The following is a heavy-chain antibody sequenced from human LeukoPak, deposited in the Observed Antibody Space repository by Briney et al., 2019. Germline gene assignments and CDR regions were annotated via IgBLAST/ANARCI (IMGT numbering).Heavy chain of an antibody. CDR1: GESFSGYY. CDR3: ARGSCSGGRCYSLYYYYMDV. Sequence: PSETLSLTCTVYGESFSGYYWSWIRQPPGKGLEWIGEINHSGSTNYNPSLKSRVTISVDTSESQFSLKLTSVTAADTAVYYCARGSCSGGRCYSLYYYYMDVWGKGTTVTVSS. V-gene: IGHV4-34*01. CDR2: INHSGST. D-gene: IGHD2-15*01. J-gene: IGHJ6*03.